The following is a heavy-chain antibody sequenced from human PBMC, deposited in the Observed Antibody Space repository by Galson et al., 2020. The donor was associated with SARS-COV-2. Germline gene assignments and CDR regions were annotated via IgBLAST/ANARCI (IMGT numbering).Heavy chain of an antibody. CDR3: AKAYVPTSDFWRVYSSSGFDP. CDR1: GSTISSYA. J-gene: IGHJ5*02. V-gene: IGHV3-23*01. CDR2: ISVSGGST. D-gene: IGHD3-3*01. Sequence: GESLKISCAASGSTISSYAMSWGRQAPGKGLEWVSLISVSGGSTYYADSVKGRFTISRDNTKNTLYLQMNSRRAEDTAVYYCAKAYVPTSDFWRVYSSSGFDPWGQGTLVTVSS.